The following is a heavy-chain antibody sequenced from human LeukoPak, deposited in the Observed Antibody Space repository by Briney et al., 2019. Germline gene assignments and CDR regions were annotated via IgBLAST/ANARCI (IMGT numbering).Heavy chain of an antibody. J-gene: IGHJ4*02. CDR1: GGSITSSSYY. Sequence: QPSETLSLTCTVSGGSITSSSYYWGWIRQPPGKGLEWIGSIYYSGSTYYNPSLKSRVTISVDTSKNQFSLKLSSVTAADTAVYYCARVMGGYDWNYFDYWGQGTLVTVSS. CDR3: ARVMGGYDWNYFDY. CDR2: IYYSGST. D-gene: IGHD5-12*01. V-gene: IGHV4-39*07.